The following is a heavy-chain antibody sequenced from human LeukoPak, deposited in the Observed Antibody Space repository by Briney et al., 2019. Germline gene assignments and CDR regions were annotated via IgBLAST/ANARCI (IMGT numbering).Heavy chain of an antibody. Sequence: GGSLRLSCAASGFTFSSYAMSWVRQAPGKGLEWVSAISGGGGSTYYADSVKGRFTISRDNSKNTLYLQMNSLRAEDTAVYYCAKDLSGYTLYYFDYWGQGTLVTVSS. V-gene: IGHV3-23*01. CDR3: AKDLSGYTLYYFDY. D-gene: IGHD3-22*01. CDR2: ISGGGGST. J-gene: IGHJ4*02. CDR1: GFTFSSYA.